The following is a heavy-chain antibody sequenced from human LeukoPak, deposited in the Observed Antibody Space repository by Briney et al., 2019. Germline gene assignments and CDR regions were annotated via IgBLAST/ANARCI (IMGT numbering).Heavy chain of an antibody. Sequence: ASVKVSCKASTYTFTDNSIHWVRHAPAQGRQWMGWINPNSGDTHYARNFQDRVTSTRDTSLSTAYMELTSLRSDATAMYYCARENSFGSGSYIFDSWGQGTLVTVSS. D-gene: IGHD3-10*01. V-gene: IGHV1-2*02. CDR2: INPNSGDT. J-gene: IGHJ4*02. CDR1: TYTFTDNS. CDR3: ARENSFGSGSYIFDS.